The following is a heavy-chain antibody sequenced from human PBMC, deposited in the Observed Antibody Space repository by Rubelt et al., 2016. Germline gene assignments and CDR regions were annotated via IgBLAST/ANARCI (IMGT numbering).Heavy chain of an antibody. V-gene: IGHV1-46*01. J-gene: IGHJ4*02. D-gene: IGHD2-15*01. CDR3: ARIFCSGGSCYRNVFDY. CDR2: INPSDATT. Sequence: QVQLVQSGAEVKKPGASVKVSCKASGYAFTSYHMHWVRQAPGQGLEWMGIINPSDATTSYAQKFQGRVTITRDPSASTVYMELSSLGSEDTALYYCARIFCSGGSCYRNVFDYWGQGTLVTVSS. CDR1: GYAFTSYH.